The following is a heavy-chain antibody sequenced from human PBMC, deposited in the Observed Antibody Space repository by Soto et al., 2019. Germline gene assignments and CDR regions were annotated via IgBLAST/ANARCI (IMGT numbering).Heavy chain of an antibody. CDR3: ARGNRKDYYYGMDV. CDR1: GGSISSGYYY. V-gene: IGHV4-30-4*01. CDR2: IYYSGNT. J-gene: IGHJ6*02. Sequence: SETLSLTCSVSGGSISSGYYYWSWVRQPPGKGLEWIGNIYYSGNTYYNPSLKSRVTISVDTSKNQFSLKVTSVTAADTAVYYCARGNRKDYYYGMDVWGQGTTVTVS.